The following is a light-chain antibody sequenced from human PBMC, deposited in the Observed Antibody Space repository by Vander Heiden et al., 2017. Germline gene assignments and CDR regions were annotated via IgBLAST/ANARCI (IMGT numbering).Light chain of an antibody. CDR1: QDITNY. Sequence: DIQMTQSPSSLSASVGDRVTITCQASQDITNYLNWYQQKPGKAPNLLIYDASDLEAGVPSRFSGTGSGTDFTFTISSLQPEDFATYYCQQFHSLPLTFGGGTKVEIK. CDR3: QQFHSLPLT. V-gene: IGKV1-33*01. J-gene: IGKJ4*01. CDR2: DAS.